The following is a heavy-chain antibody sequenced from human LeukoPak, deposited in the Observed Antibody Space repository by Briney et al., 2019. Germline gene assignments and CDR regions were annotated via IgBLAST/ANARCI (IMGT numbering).Heavy chain of an antibody. CDR2: TYFRSRWYS. D-gene: IGHD3-22*01. V-gene: IGHV6-1*01. Sequence: SQTLSLTCAISGDSVSSNSAAWTWIRQSPSRGLEWLGRTYFRSRWYSDYALSVKSRMTINADTSKNQFSLQLNSVTPEDTAIYYCARNQYDSSGYYAGDIWGQGTMVTVSS. CDR3: ARNQYDSSGYYAGDI. J-gene: IGHJ3*02. CDR1: GDSVSSNSAA.